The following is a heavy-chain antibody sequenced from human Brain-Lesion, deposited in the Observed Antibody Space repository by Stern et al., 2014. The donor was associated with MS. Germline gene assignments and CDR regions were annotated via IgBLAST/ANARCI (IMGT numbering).Heavy chain of an antibody. CDR2: ITSDGSTT. V-gene: IGHV3-74*01. CDR1: GFTFSHYW. J-gene: IGHJ4*02. D-gene: IGHD1-26*01. CDR3: ARDNSGTDY. Sequence: VQLEESGGDLVQPGGSLRLSCVASGFTFSHYWMQWVRQAPGKGLVWVSHITSDGSTTTYADSVKGRFTVSRDNAKNTLYLQMDSLRAEDTAVYFCARDNSGTDYWGQGTLVTVSS.